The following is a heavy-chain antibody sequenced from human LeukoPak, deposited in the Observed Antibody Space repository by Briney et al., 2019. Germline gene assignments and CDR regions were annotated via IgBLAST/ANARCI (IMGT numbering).Heavy chain of an antibody. V-gene: IGHV1-46*01. CDR2: INPSGGTT. Sequence: GASVKVSCKTSGYSFTSYHLHWVRQAPGQGLEWMGVINPSGGTTTYAQKFQDKVTMSRDSPTSTVYMELRSLRSEDTAVYYCARCDSSGYYYFFWGQGTLVAVSS. D-gene: IGHD3-22*01. CDR3: ARCDSSGYYYFF. J-gene: IGHJ4*02. CDR1: GYSFTSYH.